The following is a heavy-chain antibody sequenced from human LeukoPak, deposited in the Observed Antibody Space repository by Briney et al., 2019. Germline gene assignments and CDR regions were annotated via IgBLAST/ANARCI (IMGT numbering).Heavy chain of an antibody. CDR2: MNPKSGNT. Sequence: ASVKVSCKTSGYTFTNYDINWVRQATGQGLEWMGWMNPKSGNTGSAQRFQGRVAMTRDTSISTAYMELSSLRSEDTAVYYCARVWGAIDYWGQGTLVTVSS. CDR1: GYTFTNYD. V-gene: IGHV1-8*01. D-gene: IGHD1-26*01. CDR3: ARVWGAIDY. J-gene: IGHJ4*02.